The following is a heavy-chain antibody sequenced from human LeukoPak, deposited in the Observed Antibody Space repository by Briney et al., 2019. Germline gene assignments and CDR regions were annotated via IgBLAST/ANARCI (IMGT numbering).Heavy chain of an antibody. J-gene: IGHJ5*02. CDR2: ISSIGTTI. CDR1: GFTFSSNS. V-gene: IGHV3-48*01. Sequence: AGGSLRLSCAASGFTFSSNSMNWVRQAPGKVLEWVSYISSIGTTIHYADSVRGRFSISRDNAKNSLYLQMNSLRAEDTAVYYWARDSATVTSTSSWFDPWGQGTLVTVSS. CDR3: ARDSATVTSTSSWFDP. D-gene: IGHD4-17*01.